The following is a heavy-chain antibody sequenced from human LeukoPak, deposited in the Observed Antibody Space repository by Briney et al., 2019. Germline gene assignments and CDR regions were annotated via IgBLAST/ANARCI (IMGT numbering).Heavy chain of an antibody. CDR2: IYSGGST. D-gene: IGHD2-2*01. V-gene: IGHV3-53*01. CDR1: GFTVSSNY. Sequence: GGSLRLSCAASGFTVSSNYMSWLRQALGKGLEWVSVIYSGGSTYYADSVKGRFTISRDNSKNTLYLQMNSLRAEDTAVYYCARAGIRGSSTSWDFDYWGQGTLVTVSS. J-gene: IGHJ4*02. CDR3: ARAGIRGSSTSWDFDY.